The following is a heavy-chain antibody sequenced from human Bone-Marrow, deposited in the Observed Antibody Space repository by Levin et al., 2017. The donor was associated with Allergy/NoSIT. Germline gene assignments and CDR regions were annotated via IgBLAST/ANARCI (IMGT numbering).Heavy chain of an antibody. CDR3: ARVGRLLWFRESRNWFDP. CDR1: GGSFSGYY. CDR2: INHSGST. V-gene: IGHV4-34*01. Sequence: SQTLSLTCAVYGGSFSGYYWSWIRQPPGKGLEWIGEINHSGSTNYNPSLKSRVTISVDTSKNQFSLKLSSVTAADTAVYYCARVGRLLWFRESRNWFDPWGQGTLVTVSS. J-gene: IGHJ5*02. D-gene: IGHD3-10*01.